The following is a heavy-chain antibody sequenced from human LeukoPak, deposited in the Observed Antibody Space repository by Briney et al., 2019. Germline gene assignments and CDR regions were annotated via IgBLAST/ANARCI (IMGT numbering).Heavy chain of an antibody. V-gene: IGHV1-2*02. CDR1: GYTFTGYY. CDR2: VNPNSGGT. J-gene: IGHJ4*02. CDR3: ARSIAAAGHPYFDY. D-gene: IGHD6-13*01. Sequence: ASVKVSCKASGYTFTGYYMHWVRQAPGQGLEWMGWVNPNSGGTNYAQKFQGRVTMTRDTSISTAYMELSRLRSDDTAVYYCARSIAAAGHPYFDYWGQGTLVTVPS.